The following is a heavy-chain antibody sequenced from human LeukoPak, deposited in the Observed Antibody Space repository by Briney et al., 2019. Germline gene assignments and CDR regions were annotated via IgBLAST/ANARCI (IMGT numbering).Heavy chain of an antibody. V-gene: IGHV5-51*01. CDR1: GYSFSNYW. J-gene: IGHJ4*02. CDR3: ARHGGGECTTNCPLLDY. D-gene: IGHD2-2*01. CDR2: IYPGDSDT. Sequence: RGESLKISCKASGYSFSNYWIAWVRQMPGKGLEWMGIIYPGDSDTRYSPSFEGQATFSADKSISTAYLQWSSLRASDTAMYYCARHGGGECTTNCPLLDYWGQGTLVTVSS.